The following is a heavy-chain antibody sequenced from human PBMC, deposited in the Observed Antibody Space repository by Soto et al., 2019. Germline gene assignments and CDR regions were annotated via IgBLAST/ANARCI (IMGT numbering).Heavy chain of an antibody. V-gene: IGHV1-8*01. CDR2: MNPNSGNT. CDR1: GYTFTSYD. Sequence: QVQLVQSGAEVKKPGASVKVSCKASGYTFTSYDINWVRQATGQGLEWMGWMNPNSGNTGYAQKVQGRVTMTRNTSISTAYMELSSLRSEDTAVYYCARVNSGYDLYYYYGMDVWGQGTTVTVSS. CDR3: ARVNSGYDLYYYYGMDV. J-gene: IGHJ6*02. D-gene: IGHD5-12*01.